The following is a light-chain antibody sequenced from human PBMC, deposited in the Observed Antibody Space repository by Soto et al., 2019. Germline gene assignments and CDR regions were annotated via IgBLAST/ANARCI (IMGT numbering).Light chain of an antibody. J-gene: IGLJ2*01. CDR2: DVS. V-gene: IGLV2-14*03. CDR3: NAFTTSSTLA. Sequence: QSALTQPASVSGSPGQSITISCTETRSGVGAYNYVSWYQHHPGKAPKLMIYDVSNRPSGVSNRFSGSKSGNTASLTISGLQAEDETDYYCNAFTTSSTLAFGGGTKLTVL. CDR1: RSGVGAYNY.